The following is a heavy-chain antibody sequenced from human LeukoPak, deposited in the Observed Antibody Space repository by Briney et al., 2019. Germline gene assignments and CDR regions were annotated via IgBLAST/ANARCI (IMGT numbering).Heavy chain of an antibody. V-gene: IGHV3-23*01. CDR2: LSASGGSI. Sequence: AGGSLRLSCAASGSFSSYVMTWVRQAPGRGLEWVSTLSASGGSIYYADSVKGRFTISRDNSKNTLYLQMSSLRAEDTAVYFCAKDLILVLPAAYDYWGQGTLVTVSS. CDR3: AKDLILVLPAAYDY. CDR1: GSFSSYV. J-gene: IGHJ4*02. D-gene: IGHD2-2*01.